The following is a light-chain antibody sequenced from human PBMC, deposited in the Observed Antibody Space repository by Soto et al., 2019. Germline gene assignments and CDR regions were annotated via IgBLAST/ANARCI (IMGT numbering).Light chain of an antibody. J-gene: IGKJ1*01. Sequence: EIVLTQSPGTLSLSPGERATLSCRASQSVRSSYLAWNQQKPGQAPRPLIYGASSRAIGIPDRFSGSGSGTDFTLTISRLEPEDFAVYYCQQYGSSPWTFGQGTKVDIK. CDR2: GAS. CDR3: QQYGSSPWT. CDR1: QSVRSSY. V-gene: IGKV3-20*01.